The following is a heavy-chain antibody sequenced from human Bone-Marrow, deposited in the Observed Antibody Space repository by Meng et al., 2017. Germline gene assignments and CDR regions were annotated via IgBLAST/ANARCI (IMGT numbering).Heavy chain of an antibody. V-gene: IGHV3-21*01. CDR3: ARDQWRYYDSSGPI. D-gene: IGHD3-22*01. CDR2: ISSSSSYI. J-gene: IGHJ3*02. Sequence: GESLKISCAASGFTFSSYSMNWVRQAPGKGLEWVSSISSSSSYIYYADSVKGRFTISRDNAKNSLYLQMNSLRAEDTAVYYCARDQWRYYDSSGPIWGQGTMVTVSS. CDR1: GFTFSSYS.